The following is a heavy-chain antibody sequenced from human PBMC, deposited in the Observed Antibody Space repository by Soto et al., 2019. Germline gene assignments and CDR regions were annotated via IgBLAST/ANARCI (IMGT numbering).Heavy chain of an antibody. V-gene: IGHV4-61*01. CDR2: IYYSGST. CDR3: ARGEYEWIQLWLDAFDI. D-gene: IGHD5-18*01. Sequence: PSETLSLTCTVSGGSVSSGSYYWSWIRQPPGKGLEWIGYIYYSGSTNYNPSLKSRVTISVDTSKNQFSLKLSSVTAADTAVYYCARGEYEWIQLWLDAFDIWGQGTMVTVSS. J-gene: IGHJ3*02. CDR1: GGSVSSGSYY.